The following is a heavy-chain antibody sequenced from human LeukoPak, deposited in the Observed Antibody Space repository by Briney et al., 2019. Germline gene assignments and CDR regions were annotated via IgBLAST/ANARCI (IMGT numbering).Heavy chain of an antibody. CDR2: IYYSGST. CDR1: GGFISGYF. J-gene: IGHJ4*02. Sequence: SETLSLTCTVSGGFISGYFWSWIRPPPGKGLEWIGHIYYSGSTTYNPSLKSRVTISVDTSKNRFSLKLSSVTAAGTAVYYCARDKSADYWGQGTLITVSS. V-gene: IGHV4-59*01. CDR3: ARDKSADY.